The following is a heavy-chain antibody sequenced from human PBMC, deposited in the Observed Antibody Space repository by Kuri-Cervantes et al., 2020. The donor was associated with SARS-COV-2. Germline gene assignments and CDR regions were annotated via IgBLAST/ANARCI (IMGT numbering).Heavy chain of an antibody. CDR1: GYTFTGCY. J-gene: IGHJ4*02. D-gene: IGHD3-22*01. CDR3: ARDAFDSSGYQLVDY. V-gene: IGHV1-2*02. Sequence: ASVKVSCKASGYTFTGCYMHWVRQAPGQGLEWMGWINPNSGGTNYAQKFQGRVTMTRDTSISTAYMELSRLRSDDTAVYYCARDAFDSSGYQLVDYWGQGTLVTVSS. CDR2: INPNSGGT.